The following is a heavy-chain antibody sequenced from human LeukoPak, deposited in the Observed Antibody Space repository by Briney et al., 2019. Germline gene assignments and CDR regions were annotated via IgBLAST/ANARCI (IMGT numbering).Heavy chain of an antibody. CDR3: AKVGLTVTTILDYFDY. Sequence: PGGSLRLSCAASGFTFSSYGMHWVRQAPGKGLEWVAVISYDGSNNYYADSVKGRFTISRDNSKNTLFLQMNSLRAEDTAVYYCAKVGLTVTTILDYFDYWGQGTPVTVSS. J-gene: IGHJ4*02. CDR1: GFTFSSYG. CDR2: ISYDGSNN. V-gene: IGHV3-30*18. D-gene: IGHD4-11*01.